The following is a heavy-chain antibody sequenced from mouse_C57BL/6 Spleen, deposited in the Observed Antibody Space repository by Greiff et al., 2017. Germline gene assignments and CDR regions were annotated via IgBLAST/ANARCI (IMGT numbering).Heavy chain of an antibody. J-gene: IGHJ4*01. D-gene: IGHD2-2*01. CDR3: AKEGGYHGAMDY. CDR1: GYTFTSYW. CDR2: IYPSDSET. V-gene: IGHV1-61*01. Sequence: QVQLQQPGAELVRPGSSVKLSCKASGYTFTSYWMDWVKQMPGQGLEWIGNIYPSDSETHYNQKFKDKATLTVDKSSSTAYMQLSSLTSEDSAVYYCAKEGGYHGAMDYWGQGTSVTVSS.